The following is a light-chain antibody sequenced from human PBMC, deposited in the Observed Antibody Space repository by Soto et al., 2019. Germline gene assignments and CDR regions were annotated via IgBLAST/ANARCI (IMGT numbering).Light chain of an antibody. Sequence: EIVMTQSPATLSVSPGERATLSCRASQGVGSNLAWYQQKPGQAPRLLIYGASTRATGIPARFSGSGSGTEFTLTISSLQSEDFAVYYGQQYSNWPPEGTFGQGTKVEMK. V-gene: IGKV3-15*01. CDR2: GAS. CDR1: QGVGSN. J-gene: IGKJ1*01. CDR3: QQYSNWPPEGT.